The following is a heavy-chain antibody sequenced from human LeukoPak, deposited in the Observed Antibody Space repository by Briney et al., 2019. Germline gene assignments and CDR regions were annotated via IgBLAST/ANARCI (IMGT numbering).Heavy chain of an antibody. CDR1: GFTFSSYA. Sequence: GGSLRLSCAASGFTFSSYAMGWVRQAPGKGLEWVSVISGSGGSTYYADSVRGRFTISRDNSKNMLYLQVNSLRAEDTAVYYCAKGREVIWESPVTFDYWGQGTLVTVSS. CDR2: ISGSGGST. J-gene: IGHJ4*02. V-gene: IGHV3-23*01. CDR3: AKGREVIWESPVTFDY. D-gene: IGHD3-22*01.